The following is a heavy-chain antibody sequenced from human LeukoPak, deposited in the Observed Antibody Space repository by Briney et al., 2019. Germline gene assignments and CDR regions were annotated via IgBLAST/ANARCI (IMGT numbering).Heavy chain of an antibody. D-gene: IGHD6-19*01. J-gene: IGHJ4*02. V-gene: IGHV4-39*07. CDR3: ARATYSSGWYADY. Sequence: SETLSLTCTVSGGSISSGGYYWGWIRQPPGKGLEWIGSIYYSGSTYYNPSLKSRVTISVDTSKNQFSLKLSSVTAADTAVYYCARATYSSGWYADYWGQGTLVTVSS. CDR2: IYYSGST. CDR1: GGSISSGGYY.